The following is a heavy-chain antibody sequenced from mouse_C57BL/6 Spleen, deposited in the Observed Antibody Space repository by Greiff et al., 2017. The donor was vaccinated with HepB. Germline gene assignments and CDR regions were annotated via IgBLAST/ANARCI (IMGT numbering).Heavy chain of an antibody. CDR1: GYTFTSYW. V-gene: IGHV1-50*01. D-gene: IGHD3-3*01. J-gene: IGHJ2*01. CDR3: ARRDLDAFNY. Sequence: QVQLQQPGAELVKPGASVKLSCKASGYTFTSYWMQWVKQRPGQGLEWIGEIDPSDSYTNYNQKFKGKATLTVDTSSSTAYMQLSSLTSEDSAVYYCARRDLDAFNYWGQGTTLTVSS. CDR2: IDPSDSYT.